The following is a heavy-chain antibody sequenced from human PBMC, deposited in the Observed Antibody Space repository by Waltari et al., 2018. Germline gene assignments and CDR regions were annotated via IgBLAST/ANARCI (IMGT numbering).Heavy chain of an antibody. CDR2: ITHTGTT. J-gene: IGHJ5*02. D-gene: IGHD6-6*01. V-gene: IGHV4-34*02. CDR3: AARRRSSGAGFDP. Sequence: QVQLQQWGAGLLKPSETQSLTCAVSGGSFSGYYWTWIRQPPGKVLEWIGDITHTGTTNYNSSLKSRVTMSIDTSKNQFSLTVTSVTAADTAIYYCAARRRSSGAGFDPWGQGTLVTVSS. CDR1: GGSFSGYY.